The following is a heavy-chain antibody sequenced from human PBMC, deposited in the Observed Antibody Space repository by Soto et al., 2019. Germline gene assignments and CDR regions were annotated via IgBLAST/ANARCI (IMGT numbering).Heavy chain of an antibody. Sequence: ASVKVSCKASGYTFTSYGISWVRQAPGQGLEWMGWINTNTGNPTYAQGFTGRFVFSLDTSVSTAYLQICSLKAEDTAVYYCARGTPFKATVTLGYWGQGTLVTVSS. D-gene: IGHD4-4*01. J-gene: IGHJ4*02. CDR2: INTNTGNP. V-gene: IGHV7-4-1*01. CDR3: ARGTPFKATVTLGY. CDR1: GYTFTSYG.